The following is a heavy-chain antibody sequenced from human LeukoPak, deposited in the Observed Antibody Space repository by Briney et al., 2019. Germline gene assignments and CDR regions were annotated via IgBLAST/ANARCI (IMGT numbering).Heavy chain of an antibody. CDR1: GFIFSSYY. V-gene: IGHV3-7*03. D-gene: IGHD3-16*01. J-gene: IGHJ4*02. Sequence: PGGSLRLSCAASGFIFSSYYMSWVRQAPGKGLEWVANIKQDGSEKYYVDSVKGRFTISRDNAKNSLYLQMSSLRSEDTAVYYCARDNDSRDPPHFDYWGQGTLVTVSS. CDR3: ARDNDSRDPPHFDY. CDR2: IKQDGSEK.